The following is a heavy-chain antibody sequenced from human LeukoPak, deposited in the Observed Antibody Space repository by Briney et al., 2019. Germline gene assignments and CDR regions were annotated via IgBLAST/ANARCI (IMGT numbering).Heavy chain of an antibody. Sequence: GGSLRLSCAASGFTFSSYWMSWVRQAPGKGLEWVANIKQDGSEKYYVDSVKGRFTISRDNAKNSLYLQMNSLRAEDTAVYYCAREEGGYCSGGSCYHDYWGQGTLVTVSS. D-gene: IGHD2-15*01. CDR3: AREEGGYCSGGSCYHDY. J-gene: IGHJ4*02. CDR2: IKQDGSEK. V-gene: IGHV3-7*03. CDR1: GFTFSSYW.